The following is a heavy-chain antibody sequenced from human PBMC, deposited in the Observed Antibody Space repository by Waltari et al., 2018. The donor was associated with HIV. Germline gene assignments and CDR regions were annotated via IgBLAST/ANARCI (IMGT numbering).Heavy chain of an antibody. J-gene: IGHJ6*02. CDR2: IYYSGNT. Sequence: QLQLQESGPGLVKPSETLSITRTASGGSMSTSRYSLGWIRQPPVKGLEWIGIIYYSGNTYYTPSLQIRFSISVDTSKSQFSLKLSSVTAADTAIYYCSRVSTWFHLEVGDVWGQGTTVTVSS. CDR1: GGSMSTSRYS. D-gene: IGHD3-3*01. CDR3: SRVSTWFHLEVGDV. V-gene: IGHV4-39*01.